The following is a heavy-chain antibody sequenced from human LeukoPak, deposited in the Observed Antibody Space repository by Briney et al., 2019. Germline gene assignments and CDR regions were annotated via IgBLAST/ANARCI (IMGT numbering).Heavy chain of an antibody. CDR3: TTEMKIFDY. CDR2: ISYDGRYK. D-gene: IGHD3-3*01. CDR1: GFTFSDYA. Sequence: PGGSLRLSCAASGFTFSDYAMHWVRQAPGRGLDWVAFISYDGRYKYIADSVKGRFTTSRDNSKNTLYLQMNSLRAEDTAVYYCTTEMKIFDYWGQGTLVTVSS. J-gene: IGHJ4*02. V-gene: IGHV3-30*04.